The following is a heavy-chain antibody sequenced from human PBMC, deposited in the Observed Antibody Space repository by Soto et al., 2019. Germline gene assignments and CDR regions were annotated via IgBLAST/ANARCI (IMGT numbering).Heavy chain of an antibody. V-gene: IGHV1-69*01. J-gene: IGHJ4*02. CDR3: AIGWNDFPH. D-gene: IGHD1-1*01. CDR2: IIPMSGKA. CDR1: GGTFNSYV. Sequence: QVKLVQSGAEVKKPGSSVKVSCKASGGTFNSYVISWVRHAPGQGLQCMGGIIPMSGKANYARNFQGRVTITADESRSTVYMELSRLRSEDTAVYYCAIGWNDFPHWGQGTLVTVSS.